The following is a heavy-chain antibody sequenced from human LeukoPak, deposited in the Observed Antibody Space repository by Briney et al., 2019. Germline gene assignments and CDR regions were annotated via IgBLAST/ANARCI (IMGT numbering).Heavy chain of an antibody. CDR3: ARGPVGPTDWFDP. CDR2: IYHSGST. D-gene: IGHD1-26*01. CDR1: GGSISSGGYY. J-gene: IGHJ5*02. Sequence: SETLSLTCTVSGGSISSGGYYWSWIRQPPGKGLEWIGYIYHSGSTYYNPSLKSRVTISIDTSKNQLSLNLSSVTAADTAVYYCARGPVGPTDWFDPWGQGTLVTVSS. V-gene: IGHV4-30-2*01.